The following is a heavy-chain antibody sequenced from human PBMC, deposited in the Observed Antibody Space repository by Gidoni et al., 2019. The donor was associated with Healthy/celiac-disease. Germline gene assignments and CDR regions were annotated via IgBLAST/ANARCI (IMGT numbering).Heavy chain of an antibody. CDR2: ISWDGGST. V-gene: IGHV3-43*01. J-gene: IGHJ6*02. Sequence: EVQLVESGVVFVQPGGSLRLSFAASGFPFDVYTMHWVRQAPGKGLEWVSLISWDGGSTYYEESVKGRVTISRDNSKNSMYMQMNRLRTEDTALYDGAKDILWCGESPLSYGMDVWGQGTTVTVSS. D-gene: IGHD3-10*01. CDR1: GFPFDVYT. CDR3: AKDILWCGESPLSYGMDV.